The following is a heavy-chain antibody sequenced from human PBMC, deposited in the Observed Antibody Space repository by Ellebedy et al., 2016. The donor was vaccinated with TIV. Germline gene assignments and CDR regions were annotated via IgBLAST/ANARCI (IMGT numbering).Heavy chain of an antibody. V-gene: IGHV3-21*01. D-gene: IGHD6-19*01. CDR1: GFTFSTYT. CDR3: ARVSGPLDY. Sequence: PGGSLRLSCAASGFTFSTYTMNWVRQAPGKGLEWVSSISSSSLYIYYADPVKGRFTISRDNAKNSLFLQMSSLSAEDTAVYYCARVSGPLDYWGQGTLVTVS. CDR2: ISSSSLYI. J-gene: IGHJ4*02.